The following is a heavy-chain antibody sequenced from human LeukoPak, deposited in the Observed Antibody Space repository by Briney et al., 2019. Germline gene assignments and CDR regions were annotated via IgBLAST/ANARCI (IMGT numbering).Heavy chain of an antibody. CDR2: IHSDGGTT. D-gene: IGHD1-26*01. Sequence: GGSPRLSCTASGFTFSDYWIHWVRQAPGKGLVWVSLIHSDGGTTNYADSVKGRFTISRDNAKNTVYLQMNSLRVEDTAVYYCARDIYSIAEWGQGTLVTVSS. V-gene: IGHV3-74*01. J-gene: IGHJ4*02. CDR3: ARDIYSIAE. CDR1: GFTFSDYW.